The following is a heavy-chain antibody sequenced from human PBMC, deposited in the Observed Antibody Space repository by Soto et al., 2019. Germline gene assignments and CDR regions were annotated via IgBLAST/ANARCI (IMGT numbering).Heavy chain of an antibody. V-gene: IGHV3-48*03. J-gene: IGHJ4*02. CDR2: ISSSGSTI. Sequence: PGGSLRLSCAASGFTFSSYEMNWVRQAPGKGLEWVSYISSSGSTIYYADSVKGRFTISRDNAKNSLYLQMNSLRAEDTAVYYCARGNCYDSSGYVAYWGQGTLVTVSS. CDR1: GFTFSSYE. D-gene: IGHD3-22*01. CDR3: ARGNCYDSSGYVAY.